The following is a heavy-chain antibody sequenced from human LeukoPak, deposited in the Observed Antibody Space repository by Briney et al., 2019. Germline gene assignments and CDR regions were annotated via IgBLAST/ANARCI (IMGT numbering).Heavy chain of an antibody. CDR3: AKYDSSGYYYNGFDY. V-gene: IGHV3-23*01. Sequence: GGSLRLSCAASGFTFSYYNMNWVRQAPGKGLEWVSAISGSGGSTYYADSVKGRFTISRDNSKNTLYLQMNSLRAEDTAVYYCAKYDSSGYYYNGFDYWGQGTLVTVSS. CDR2: ISGSGGST. J-gene: IGHJ4*02. CDR1: GFTFSYYN. D-gene: IGHD3-22*01.